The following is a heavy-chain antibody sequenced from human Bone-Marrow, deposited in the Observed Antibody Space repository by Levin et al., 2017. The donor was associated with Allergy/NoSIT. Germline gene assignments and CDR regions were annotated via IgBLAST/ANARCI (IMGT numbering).Heavy chain of an antibody. Sequence: GSLRLSCAVSGGSISGSDYCWGWIRQSPGKGLEWIGTFCSSGSTYYNPSLKSRVTISIDTSKNHFSLRLTSVTAADTAVFYCARQEIDCTGASCYAPMFDPWGQGTLVSVSS. CDR1: GGSISGSDYC. D-gene: IGHD2-2*01. CDR2: FCSSGST. V-gene: IGHV4-39*01. J-gene: IGHJ5*02. CDR3: ARQEIDCTGASCYAPMFDP.